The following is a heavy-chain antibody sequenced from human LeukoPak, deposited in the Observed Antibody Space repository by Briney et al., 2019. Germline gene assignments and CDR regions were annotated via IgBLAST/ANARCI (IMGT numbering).Heavy chain of an antibody. D-gene: IGHD3-22*01. V-gene: IGHV3-74*01. Sequence: GGSLRLSCAVSGFSFSNYWMHWVRQVPGKGLVWVSRISGHASSTSYADTVKGRFTISRDNAKNTLYLQMDSLSAEDTAVYYCARGISYYERSGNHGYFDYWGQGTLVPVSS. J-gene: IGHJ4*02. CDR1: GFSFSNYW. CDR3: ARGISYYERSGNHGYFDY. CDR2: ISGHASST.